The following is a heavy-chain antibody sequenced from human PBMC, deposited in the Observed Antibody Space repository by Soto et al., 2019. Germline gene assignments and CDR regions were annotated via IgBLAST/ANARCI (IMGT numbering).Heavy chain of an antibody. CDR1: GFTFSNFD. CDR2: IGAARDP. D-gene: IGHD1-7*01. Sequence: GESLKISCATSGFTFSNFDIHWVRQVPGKGLEWVSAIGAARDPYYLGSVKGRFTISRDNAKNTLYLQMSSLTVEDTAVYYCARDLYGNTTPYFDLWGQGTLVTVSS. V-gene: IGHV3-13*05. CDR3: ARDLYGNTTPYFDL. J-gene: IGHJ4*02.